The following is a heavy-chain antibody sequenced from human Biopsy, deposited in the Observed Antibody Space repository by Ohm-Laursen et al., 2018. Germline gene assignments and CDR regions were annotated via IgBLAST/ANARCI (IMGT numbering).Heavy chain of an antibody. CDR2: ISWNSGYI. CDR1: GFTFDDSA. D-gene: IGHD4-23*01. V-gene: IGHV3-9*01. CDR3: ARDTRWSPYHMDV. J-gene: IGHJ6*02. Sequence: SLRLSCAASGFTFDDSAMHWVRQAPGKGLEWVSGISWNSGYIGYADSVKGRFTISRDNAKNSLYLQMNGLRADDTAVYYCARDTRWSPYHMDVWGQGTTVTVSS.